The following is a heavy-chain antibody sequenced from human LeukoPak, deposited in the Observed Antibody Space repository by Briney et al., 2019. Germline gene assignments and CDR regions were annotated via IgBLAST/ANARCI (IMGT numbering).Heavy chain of an antibody. Sequence: PSETLSLTCAVSGYSISSGYYWGWIRQPPGKGLEWIGSIYHSGRTYYNPSLKSRVTISVDTSKNQFSLKLSSVTAADTAVYYCASGWLERGYWGRGTLVSVSS. V-gene: IGHV4-38-2*01. D-gene: IGHD1-1*01. CDR2: IYHSGRT. J-gene: IGHJ4*02. CDR3: ASGWLERGY. CDR1: GYSISSGYY.